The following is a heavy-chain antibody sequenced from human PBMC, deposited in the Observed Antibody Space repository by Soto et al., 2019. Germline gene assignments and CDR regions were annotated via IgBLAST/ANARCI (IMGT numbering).Heavy chain of an antibody. CDR3: ARGRYSSSYYFDY. V-gene: IGHV1-2*04. CDR2: INPNSGGT. J-gene: IGHJ4*02. Sequence: ASVKVSCKASGYTFTDYFMHWVRQAPGQGLEWMGWINPNSGGTNYAQKFQGWVTRTRDTSIGTAYMELSRLRSDDTAVYYCARGRYSSSYYFDYWGQGTLVTVSS. D-gene: IGHD6-6*01. CDR1: GYTFTDYF.